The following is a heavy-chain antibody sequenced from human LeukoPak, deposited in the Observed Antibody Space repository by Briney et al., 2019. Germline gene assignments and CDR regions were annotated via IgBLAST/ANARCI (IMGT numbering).Heavy chain of an antibody. V-gene: IGHV4-34*01. CDR1: GGPFSGYY. J-gene: IGHJ4*02. CDR2: INHSGST. Sequence: SETLSLTCAVYGGPFSGYYWSWIRQPPGKGLEWIGEINHSGSTNYNPSLKSRVTISVDTSKNQFSLKLSSVTAADTAVYYCARGLRHKHIVVVTAAYYFDYWGQGTLVTVSS. D-gene: IGHD2-21*02. CDR3: ARGLRHKHIVVVTAAYYFDY.